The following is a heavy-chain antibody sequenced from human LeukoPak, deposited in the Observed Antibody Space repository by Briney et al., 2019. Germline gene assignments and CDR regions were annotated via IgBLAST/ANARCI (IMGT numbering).Heavy chain of an antibody. CDR1: GYTFTSYG. D-gene: IGHD2-2*01. V-gene: IGHV1-18*01. CDR3: ARAVLGYCSSTSCYYYYGMDV. Sequence: ASVKVSCKTSGYTFTSYGINWVRQAPGQGLEWMGWISAYNGNTNYAQKLQGRVTMTTDTSTSTAYMELRSLRSDDTAVYYCARAVLGYCSSTSCYYYYGMDVWGQGTTVTVSS. CDR2: ISAYNGNT. J-gene: IGHJ6*02.